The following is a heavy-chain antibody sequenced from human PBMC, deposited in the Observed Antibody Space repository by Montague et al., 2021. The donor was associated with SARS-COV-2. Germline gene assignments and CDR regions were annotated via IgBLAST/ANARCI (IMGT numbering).Heavy chain of an antibody. V-gene: IGHV6-1*01. Sequence: YYDYAVSVKSRMTISPDTSKNQFSLQLSSVTPEDRVVYSCARYHRYSLSWSFDYWGQGTLVTVSS. CDR3: ARYHRYSLSWSFDY. D-gene: IGHD6-13*01. CDR2: YY. J-gene: IGHJ4*02.